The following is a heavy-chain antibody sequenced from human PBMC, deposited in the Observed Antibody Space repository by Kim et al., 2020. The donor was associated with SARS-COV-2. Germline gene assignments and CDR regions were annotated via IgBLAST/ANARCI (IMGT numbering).Heavy chain of an antibody. D-gene: IGHD2-2*01. Sequence: GGSLRLSCTASGFTFGDYAMSWFRQAPGKGLEWVGFIRSKAYGGTTEYAASVKGRFTISRDDSKSIAYLQMNSLKTEDTAVYYCTRVFLGCSSTSCHNPPGGSGSFDYWGQGTLVTVSS. CDR1: GFTFGDYA. CDR3: TRVFLGCSSTSCHNPPGGSGSFDY. CDR2: IRSKAYGGTT. J-gene: IGHJ4*02. V-gene: IGHV3-49*03.